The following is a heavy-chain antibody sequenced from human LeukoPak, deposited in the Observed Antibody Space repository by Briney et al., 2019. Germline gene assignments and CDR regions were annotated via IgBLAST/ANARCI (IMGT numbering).Heavy chain of an antibody. D-gene: IGHD2-2*01. V-gene: IGHV3-64*01. CDR3: ARSSIVVVSILDY. CDR1: VFPFSSYA. Sequence: GGSLRLSRAACVFPFSSYAMHWVRQAPGEGLEYGSAISSNGGSTSYANSVKGRFTISRDNSKNTLYLQMGSLRAEDMAVYYCARSSIVVVSILDYWGQGTLVTVSS. CDR2: ISSNGGST. J-gene: IGHJ4*02.